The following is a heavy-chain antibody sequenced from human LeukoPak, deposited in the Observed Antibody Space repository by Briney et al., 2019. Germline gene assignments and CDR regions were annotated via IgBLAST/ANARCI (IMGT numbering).Heavy chain of an antibody. CDR1: GFTFSSYE. D-gene: IGHD3-9*01. Sequence: GGSLRLSCAASGFTFSSYEMNWVRQAPGKGLEWVSYISSSGSTIYYADSVKGRFTISRDNAKKSLYLQMNRLRAEDTAVYFCARADTSDILTGYSDYWGQGTLVTVSS. CDR3: ARADTSDILTGYSDY. J-gene: IGHJ4*02. CDR2: ISSSGSTI. V-gene: IGHV3-48*03.